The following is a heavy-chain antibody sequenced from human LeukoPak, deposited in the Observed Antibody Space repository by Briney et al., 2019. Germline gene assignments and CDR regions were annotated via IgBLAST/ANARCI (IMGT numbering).Heavy chain of an antibody. J-gene: IGHJ4*02. CDR3: AKGYSDYVGLDY. Sequence: GGSLRLSCAASGFTFSNYGMHWVRQAPGKGLEWVAFIRYDGSNKYYADSVKGRFTISRDNSKNTLYLQMNSLKAEDTAVYYCAKGYSDYVGLDYWGQGTLVTVSS. D-gene: IGHD4-11*01. V-gene: IGHV3-30*02. CDR1: GFTFSNYG. CDR2: IRYDGSNK.